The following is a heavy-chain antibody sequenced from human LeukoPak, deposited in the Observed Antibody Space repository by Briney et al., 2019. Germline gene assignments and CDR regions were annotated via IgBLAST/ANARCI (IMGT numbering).Heavy chain of an antibody. D-gene: IGHD1-26*01. V-gene: IGHV1-2*02. J-gene: IGHJ5*02. CDR1: GYTFTGHY. CDR3: ARARVGILNWLDP. Sequence: ASVKVSCKASGYTFTGHYMHWVRQAPGQGLEWMGWINPNSGGTNYAQKFQGRVTMTRDTSISTAYMELSRLRSDDTAVYYCARARVGILNWLDPWGQGTLVTVYS. CDR2: INPNSGGT.